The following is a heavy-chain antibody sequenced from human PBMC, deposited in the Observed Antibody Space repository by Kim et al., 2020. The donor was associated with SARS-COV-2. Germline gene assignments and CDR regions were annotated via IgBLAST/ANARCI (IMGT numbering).Heavy chain of an antibody. Sequence: SETLSLTCAVYGGSFSGYYWSWIRQPPGKGLEWIGEINHSGSTNYNPSLKSRVTISVDTSKNQFSLKLSSVTASDTAVYYCARIKGWARYCSGGSCLSSGDYWGQRALVTVSS. CDR2: INHSGST. J-gene: IGHJ4*02. CDR3: ARIKGWARYCSGGSCLSSGDY. V-gene: IGHV4-34*01. D-gene: IGHD2-15*01. CDR1: GGSFSGYY.